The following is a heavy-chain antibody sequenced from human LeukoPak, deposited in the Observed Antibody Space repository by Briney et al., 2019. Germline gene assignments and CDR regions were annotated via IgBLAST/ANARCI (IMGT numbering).Heavy chain of an antibody. CDR3: AKTTEAGPYYYYGMDV. J-gene: IGHJ6*02. D-gene: IGHD4-17*01. CDR1: GLTFSSYG. CDR2: IWYDGSNK. Sequence: GGSLRLSCAASGLTFSSYGMHWVRQAPGKGLEWVAVIWYDGSNKYYADSVKGRFTISRDNSKNTLYLQMNSLRAEDTAVYYCAKTTEAGPYYYYGMDVWGQGTTVTVSS. V-gene: IGHV3-33*06.